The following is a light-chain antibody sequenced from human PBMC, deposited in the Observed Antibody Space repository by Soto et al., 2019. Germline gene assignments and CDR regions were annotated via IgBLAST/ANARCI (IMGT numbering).Light chain of an antibody. CDR1: HSLLHSNGYNF. Sequence: DIVMTQSPLSLPVTPGEAASICCRSSHSLLHSNGYNFLDWYLQKPGQSPQLLIYLGSNRASGVPDRFSGSGSGTDFTLKISRVEAEDVGVYYCMQALQAPWTFGQGTKV. CDR3: MQALQAPWT. V-gene: IGKV2-28*01. J-gene: IGKJ1*01. CDR2: LGS.